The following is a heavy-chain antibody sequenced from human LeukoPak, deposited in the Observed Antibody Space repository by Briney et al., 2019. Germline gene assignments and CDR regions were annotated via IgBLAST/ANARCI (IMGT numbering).Heavy chain of an antibody. CDR1: GASVTTYY. CDR3: ARDIRAVGATLYFDY. Sequence: SETLSLTCTVSGASVTTYYWSWIRQPPGKGPEWITNVHSSGTTYYNPSLRSRVNISIDTSKNQFSLRLTSVTTADTAVYYCARDIRAVGATLYFDYWGQGTLLTVSS. CDR2: VHSSGTT. D-gene: IGHD1-26*01. V-gene: IGHV4-59*02. J-gene: IGHJ4*02.